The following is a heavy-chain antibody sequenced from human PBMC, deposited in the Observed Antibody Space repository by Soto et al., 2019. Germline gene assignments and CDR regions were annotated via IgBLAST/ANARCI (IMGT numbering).Heavy chain of an antibody. J-gene: IGHJ4*02. CDR2: ISSSSSYI. Sequence: EVQLVESGGGLVKPGGSLRLSCAASGFTFSSYSMNWVRQAPGKGLEWVSSISSSSSYIYYADSVKGRFTISRDNAKNSLYLQMNSLRAEDTAVYYCARDVDTAMVTYYFDYWGQGTLVTVSS. CDR3: ARDVDTAMVTYYFDY. CDR1: GFTFSSYS. V-gene: IGHV3-21*01. D-gene: IGHD5-18*01.